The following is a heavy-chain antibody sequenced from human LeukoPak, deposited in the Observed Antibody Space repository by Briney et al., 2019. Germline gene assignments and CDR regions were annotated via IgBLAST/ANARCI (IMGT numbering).Heavy chain of an antibody. Sequence: SETLSLTCIVSGGSISNYYWSWIRQPAGKGLEWIGRIYASGSTNYNPSLKSRVTISADTSKSELSLKLRSVTAADTAVYYCARDGRDNYDTPGHDLWGQGTLVTVSS. D-gene: IGHD3-22*01. J-gene: IGHJ4*02. V-gene: IGHV4-4*07. CDR2: IYASGST. CDR3: ARDGRDNYDTPGHDL. CDR1: GGSISNYY.